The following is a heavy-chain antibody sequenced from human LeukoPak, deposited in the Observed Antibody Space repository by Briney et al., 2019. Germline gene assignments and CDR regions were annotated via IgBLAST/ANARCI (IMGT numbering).Heavy chain of an antibody. Sequence: KSSETLSLTYTVSGDSISSYYWSWIRQPAGKGLEWIGRMYSSGTTHYSPSLKSRITMSVDTSKSQFSLRLSSVTAADTAVYYCASSIAVGAAYYFDYWGQGTLVTVSS. D-gene: IGHD6-19*01. CDR1: GDSISSYY. CDR2: MYSSGTT. J-gene: IGHJ4*02. CDR3: ASSIAVGAAYYFDY. V-gene: IGHV4-4*07.